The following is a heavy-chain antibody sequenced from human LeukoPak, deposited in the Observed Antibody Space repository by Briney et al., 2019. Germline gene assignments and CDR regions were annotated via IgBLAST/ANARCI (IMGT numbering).Heavy chain of an antibody. J-gene: IGHJ6*02. CDR2: INPNSGGT. Sequence: ASVKVSCKASGYTFTGYYMHWVRQAPGQGLEWMGWINPNSGGTNYAQKFQGRVTMTRDTSISTAYMELSRLRSDDTAVYYCARAPPKKQWLGGPYYYYGMDVWGQGTTVTVSS. CDR3: ARAPPKKQWLGGPYYYYGMDV. V-gene: IGHV1-2*02. CDR1: GYTFTGYY. D-gene: IGHD6-19*01.